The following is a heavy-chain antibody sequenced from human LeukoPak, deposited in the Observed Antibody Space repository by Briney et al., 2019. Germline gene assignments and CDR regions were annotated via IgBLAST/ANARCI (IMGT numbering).Heavy chain of an antibody. D-gene: IGHD2-21*01. J-gene: IGHJ4*02. CDR3: ARDRSYSFFAY. CDR1: GITFGSYA. CDR2: ISYDGSDE. Sequence: GRSLRLSCAASGITFGSYAMHWVRQAPGKGLEWVSAISYDGSDEFYADPVKGRFTVSRDNSKSTLYLQMNSLRPEDTAVYYCARDRSYSFFAYWGQGTLVTVSS. V-gene: IGHV3-30*04.